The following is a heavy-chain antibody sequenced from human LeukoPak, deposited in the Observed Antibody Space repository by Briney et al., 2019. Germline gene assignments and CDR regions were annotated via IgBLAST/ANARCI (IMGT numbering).Heavy chain of an antibody. CDR1: GYRFTDYW. V-gene: IGHV5-51*01. Sequence: GESLKISCKGSGYRFTDYWINWVRQMPGKGLEWMGIIYPGDSDTRYNPSFQGQVTISADKSISTAYLQWSSLKASDTAMYYCARLYYGSGSYSLGMDVWGQGTTVTVSS. D-gene: IGHD3-10*01. CDR3: ARLYYGSGSYSLGMDV. J-gene: IGHJ6*02. CDR2: IYPGDSDT.